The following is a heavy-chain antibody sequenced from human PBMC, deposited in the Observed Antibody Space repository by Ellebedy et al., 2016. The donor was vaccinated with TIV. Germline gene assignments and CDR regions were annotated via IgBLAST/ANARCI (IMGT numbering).Heavy chain of an antibody. CDR2: ISGSSATI. Sequence: GESLKISCVASGFNFSRYEMNWVRQAPGKGPEWISYISGSSATIDYADPVKGRFTISRDNTRNSLYLQMNSLRADDTALYYCARRAFEWGQGTLVTVSS. D-gene: IGHD3-9*01. CDR1: GFNFSRYE. J-gene: IGHJ1*01. CDR3: ARRAFE. V-gene: IGHV3-48*03.